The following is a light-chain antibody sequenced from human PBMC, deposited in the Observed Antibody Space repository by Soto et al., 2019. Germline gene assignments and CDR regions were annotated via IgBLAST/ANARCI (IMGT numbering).Light chain of an antibody. J-gene: IGLJ2*01. V-gene: IGLV2-14*01. Sequence: QSALTQPASVSGSPGQSITLSCTGTSSDIGGYDYVSWYQLHPGKAPKLIIYDVNNRPSGVSNRFSGSKSGNTASLTISGLQAEDEADDYCTSYASGSSHVVFGGGTKLTVL. CDR1: SSDIGGYDY. CDR3: TSYASGSSHVV. CDR2: DVN.